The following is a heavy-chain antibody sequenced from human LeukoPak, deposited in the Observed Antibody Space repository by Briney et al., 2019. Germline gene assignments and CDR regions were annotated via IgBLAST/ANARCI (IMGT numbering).Heavy chain of an antibody. D-gene: IGHD3-22*01. CDR1: GFTFDDYA. CDR2: ITWNRDNI. J-gene: IGHJ6*02. Sequence: PGGSLRLSCAASGFTFDDYAMHWVRQAPGKGLEWVSGITWNRDNIGYGDSVKGRFTISRDNVRSALYLQMNSLRPEDTALYYCAKDLSSAITSALVLDVWGQGTTVIVSS. V-gene: IGHV3-9*01. CDR3: AKDLSSAITSALVLDV.